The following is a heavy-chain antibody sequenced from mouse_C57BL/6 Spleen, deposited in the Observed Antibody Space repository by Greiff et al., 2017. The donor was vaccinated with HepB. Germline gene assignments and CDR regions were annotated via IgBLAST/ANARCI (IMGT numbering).Heavy chain of an antibody. V-gene: IGHV1-54*01. CDR2: INPGSGGT. D-gene: IGHD3-3*01. CDR1: GYAFTNYL. CDR3: ARSGTERVPDD. Sequence: QVQLQQSGAELVRPGTSVKVSCKASGYAFTNYLIEWVKQRPGQGLEWIGVINPGSGGTNYNEKFKGKATLTADKSSSTAYMQLSSLTSEDSAVYFCARSGTERVPDDWGQGTTLTVSS. J-gene: IGHJ2*01.